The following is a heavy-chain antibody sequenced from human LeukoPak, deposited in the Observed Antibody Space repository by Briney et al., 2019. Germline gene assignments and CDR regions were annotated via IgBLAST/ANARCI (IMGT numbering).Heavy chain of an antibody. J-gene: IGHJ4*02. V-gene: IGHV3-15*01. D-gene: IGHD3/OR15-3a*01. CDR1: GLTFSNAW. CDR3: TTGPDYYTTLDY. Sequence: GGSLRLSCAASGLTFSNAWMTWVRQAPGKGLEWVGRVKSKTHGGTTDFAAPVKGRFTISRDDSRNTVFLQMNSLKTEDTAVYYCTTGPDYYTTLDYWGQGTPVTVSS. CDR2: VKSKTHGGTT.